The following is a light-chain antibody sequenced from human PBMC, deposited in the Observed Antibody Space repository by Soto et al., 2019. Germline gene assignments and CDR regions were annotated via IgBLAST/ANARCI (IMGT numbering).Light chain of an antibody. CDR2: EAN. CDR1: SSDVGSYNL. J-gene: IGLJ1*01. V-gene: IGLV2-23*01. Sequence: QSVLTQPASVSGSPGQSITISCTGTSSDVGSYNLVSWYQQYPGKAPKLIIYEANKRPSGVSNRFSGSKSGNTASLTISGLQAEDEADYYCFSYAGGSTFYVFGPATKVTVL. CDR3: FSYAGGSTFYV.